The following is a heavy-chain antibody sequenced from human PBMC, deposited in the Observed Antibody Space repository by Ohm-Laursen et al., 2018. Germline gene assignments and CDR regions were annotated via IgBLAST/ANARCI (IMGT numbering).Heavy chain of an antibody. CDR3: AHDERAGVTSSS. CDR1: GFTFSSYG. D-gene: IGHD2-21*02. V-gene: IGHV3-7*01. CDR2: MNHDGSLI. J-gene: IGHJ4*02. Sequence: SLRLSCAASGFTFSSYGMSWVRQAPGKGLEWVANMNHDGSLINYVDSVKGRFTISRDNAKNAVYLQMDSLRLEDTAVYYCAHDERAGVTSSSWGQGTLVTVSS.